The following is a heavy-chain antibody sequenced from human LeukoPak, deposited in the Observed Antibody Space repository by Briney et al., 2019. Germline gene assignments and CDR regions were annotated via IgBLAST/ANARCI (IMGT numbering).Heavy chain of an antibody. Sequence: SETLSLTCVVSGGSVSGYYWGWIRQPPGRGLEWIGYVYYSGGTNYNPSFKSRITISVDTSRNQFSLQLSSVTAADTAVYYCARIHRYCSGGACYVLDNWGQGTLVAVSS. CDR2: VYYSGGT. CDR1: GGSVSGYY. V-gene: IGHV4-59*02. D-gene: IGHD2-15*01. CDR3: ARIHRYCSGGACYVLDN. J-gene: IGHJ4*02.